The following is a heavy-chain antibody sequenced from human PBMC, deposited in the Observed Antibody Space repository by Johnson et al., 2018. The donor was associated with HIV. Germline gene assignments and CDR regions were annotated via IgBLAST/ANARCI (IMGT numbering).Heavy chain of an antibody. CDR1: GFAFSNFG. CDR2: TSYDGSNK. Sequence: QVQLVESGGGVVQPGRSLRLSCAASGFAFSNFGMHWVRQAPGKGLEWVAVTSYDGSNKYYADSVKGRFTISRDNSKNTLYLQMNSLRAEDTAVYYCARGLITMIVVVTFDAFEIWGQGTMVTVSS. J-gene: IGHJ3*02. D-gene: IGHD3-22*01. V-gene: IGHV3-30*03. CDR3: ARGLITMIVVVTFDAFEI.